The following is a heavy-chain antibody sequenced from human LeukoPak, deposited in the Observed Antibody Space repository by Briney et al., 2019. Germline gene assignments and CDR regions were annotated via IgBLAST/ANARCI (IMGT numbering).Heavy chain of an antibody. Sequence: SETLSLACTVSGHFLSSYYWSWVRQPPGKGLEWNGYIHYSGSPNYNPSLKSRVTLSVDTSKNQFSLQLSSVTAADRAVYYCARDTHYDILTGYYYDAFAIWGQGTMVTVSS. D-gene: IGHD3-9*01. CDR1: GHFLSSYY. CDR3: ARDTHYDILTGYYYDAFAI. J-gene: IGHJ3*02. CDR2: IHYSGSP. V-gene: IGHV4-59*01.